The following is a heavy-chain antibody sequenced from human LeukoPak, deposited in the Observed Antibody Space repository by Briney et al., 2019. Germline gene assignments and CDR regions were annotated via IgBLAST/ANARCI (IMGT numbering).Heavy chain of an antibody. J-gene: IGHJ3*02. CDR3: ATPQYYYGSGSPGAFDI. CDR2: FDPEDGET. Sequence: ASVNVSCMVSGYTLTELSMHWVRQPPGKGREGMGSFDPEDGETIYAQKFQGRVTMTEDTSTDTAYMELSSLRSEDTAVYYCATPQYYYGSGSPGAFDIWGQGTMVTVSS. V-gene: IGHV1-24*01. CDR1: GYTLTELS. D-gene: IGHD3-10*01.